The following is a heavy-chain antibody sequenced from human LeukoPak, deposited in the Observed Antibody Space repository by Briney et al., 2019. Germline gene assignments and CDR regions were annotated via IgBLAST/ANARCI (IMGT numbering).Heavy chain of an antibody. CDR3: TTDRGALTN. CDR2: IQSKTDGGPT. J-gene: IGHJ4*02. V-gene: IGHV3-15*01. D-gene: IGHD3-10*01. CDR1: GFIFSNAW. Sequence: KSGGSLRLSCAASGFIFSNAWMSWVRQAPGKGLEWVGRIQSKTDGGPTEYAAPVKGRFTISRDDSKKTLYLQMNSLKTEDTAVYYCTTDRGALTNWGQGTLVTVSS.